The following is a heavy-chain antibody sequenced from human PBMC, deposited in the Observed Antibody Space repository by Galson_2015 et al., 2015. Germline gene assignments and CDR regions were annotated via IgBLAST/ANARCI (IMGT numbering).Heavy chain of an antibody. J-gene: IGHJ4*02. Sequence: SVKVSCKASGYTFIGYDINWVRQATGQGLEWMGWMNPNTGNTGYAQKFQGRVTMTRNTSINTAYMELASLRSEDTAVYYCARGQRSSWFAGDSWGQGTPVSVSS. CDR3: ARGQRSSWFAGDS. CDR1: GYTFIGYD. CDR2: MNPNTGNT. V-gene: IGHV1-8*01. D-gene: IGHD3-10*01.